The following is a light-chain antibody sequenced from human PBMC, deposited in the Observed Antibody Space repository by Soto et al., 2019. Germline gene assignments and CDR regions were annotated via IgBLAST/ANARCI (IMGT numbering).Light chain of an antibody. CDR2: DTS. V-gene: IGKV3-20*01. J-gene: IGKJ4*01. CDR3: QQDGSSPLT. Sequence: EIVLTQSPGTLSLSVGERVTLSCRASQSVSSYLAWYQQTPGQAPRLLIDDTSNRATGTPDRFSGSGSGTDFTLTISTLEPEDFTVYYCQQDGSSPLTFGGGTTVEIK. CDR1: QSVSSY.